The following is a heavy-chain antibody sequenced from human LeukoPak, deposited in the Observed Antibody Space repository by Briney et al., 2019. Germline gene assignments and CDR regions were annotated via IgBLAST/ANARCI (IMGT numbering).Heavy chain of an antibody. D-gene: IGHD5-12*01. CDR2: IYYSGST. CDR1: GGSISSSSYY. CDR3: ASPRGHAASYDYYLDY. Sequence: SETLSLTCTVSGGSISSSSYYWGWIRQPPGKGLEWIGSIYYSGSTYYNPSLKSRVTISVDTSKNQFSLKLSSVTAADTAVYYCASPRGHAASYDYYLDYWGQGTLVTVSS. V-gene: IGHV4-39*01. J-gene: IGHJ4*02.